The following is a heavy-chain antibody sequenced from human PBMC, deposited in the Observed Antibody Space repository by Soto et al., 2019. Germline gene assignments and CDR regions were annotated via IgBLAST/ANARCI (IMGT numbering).Heavy chain of an antibody. CDR3: ENRRRYCSGGSCYSER. D-gene: IGHD2-15*01. CDR1: GGSFSGYY. Sequence: SETLSLTCAVYGGSFSGYYWSWIRQPPGKGLEWIGEINHSGSTNYNPSLKSRVTISVDTSKNQFSLKLSSVTAADTAVYYCENRRRYCSGGSCYSERWGQGTLVTAPQ. J-gene: IGHJ4*02. CDR2: INHSGST. V-gene: IGHV4-34*01.